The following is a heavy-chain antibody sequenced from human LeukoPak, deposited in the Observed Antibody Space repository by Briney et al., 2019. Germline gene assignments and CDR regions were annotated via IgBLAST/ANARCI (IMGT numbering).Heavy chain of an antibody. CDR2: INPNSGGT. CDR1: GYTFTGYY. V-gene: IGHV1-2*02. D-gene: IGHD2-2*01. J-gene: IGHJ4*02. Sequence: ASVKVSCKASGYTFTGYYMHWVRQAPGQGLEWMGWINPNSGGTNYAQRFQGRVTITADESTSTAYMELSSLRSEDTAVYYCARGHCSSTSCYYFDYWGQGTLVTVSS. CDR3: ARGHCSSTSCYYFDY.